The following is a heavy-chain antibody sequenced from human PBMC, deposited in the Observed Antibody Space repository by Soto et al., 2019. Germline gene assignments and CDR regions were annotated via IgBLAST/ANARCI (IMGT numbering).Heavy chain of an antibody. CDR1: GYTFATHW. J-gene: IGHJ6*02. D-gene: IGHD6-6*01. V-gene: IGHV5-51*01. Sequence: PGESPKISCKGSGYTFATHWIALVRQMPGKGLEWMVIIYPGNSDTRYSTSFQGQVTISADKSFSTAYSPWRSLKASDTAIYLCASFDLTVLDSWGQGTTVTVSS. CDR3: ASFDLTVLDS. CDR2: IYPGNSDT.